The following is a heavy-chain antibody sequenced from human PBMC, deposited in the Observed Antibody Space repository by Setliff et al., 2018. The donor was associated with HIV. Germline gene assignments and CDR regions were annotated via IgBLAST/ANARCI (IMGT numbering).Heavy chain of an antibody. J-gene: IGHJ6*03. Sequence: TETLSLTCTVSGGSISSISYYWGWIRQPPGKGLQWIGSIYYRGSTYYNPSLKSRVTISVDTSKNQFSLKLRSVTAADTALYYFARGRYRRRWYASDHYYIDVCGKVTTVTVSS. D-gene: IGHD6-13*01. V-gene: IGHV4-39*01. CDR2: IYYRGST. CDR3: ARGRYRRRWYASDHYYIDV. CDR1: GGSISSISYY.